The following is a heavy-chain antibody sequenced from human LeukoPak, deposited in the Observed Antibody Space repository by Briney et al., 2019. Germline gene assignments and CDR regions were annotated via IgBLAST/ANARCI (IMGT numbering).Heavy chain of an antibody. D-gene: IGHD4-17*01. Sequence: SGGSLRLSCAASGFTFSDYYMSWIRQAPGKGLEWVSYISSSGSTIYYADSVKGRFTISRDNAKNSLYLQMNSLRAEDTAAYYCARERGYGDHVRSDYWGQGTLVTVSS. J-gene: IGHJ4*02. CDR2: ISSSGSTI. CDR1: GFTFSDYY. V-gene: IGHV3-11*01. CDR3: ARERGYGDHVRSDY.